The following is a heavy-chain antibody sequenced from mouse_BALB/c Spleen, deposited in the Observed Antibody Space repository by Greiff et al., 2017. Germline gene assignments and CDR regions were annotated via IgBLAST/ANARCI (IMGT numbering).Heavy chain of an antibody. CDR3: ARLAGRSYAMDY. V-gene: IGHV4-2*02. CDR2: INPGSSTI. CDR1: GFDFSRYW. Sequence: DVMLVESGGGLVQPGGSLNLSCAASGFDFSRYWMSWARQAPGKGQEWIGEINPGSSTINYTPSLKDKFIISRDNAKNTLYLQMSKVRSEDTALYYCARLAGRSYAMDYWGQGTSVTVSS. J-gene: IGHJ4*01.